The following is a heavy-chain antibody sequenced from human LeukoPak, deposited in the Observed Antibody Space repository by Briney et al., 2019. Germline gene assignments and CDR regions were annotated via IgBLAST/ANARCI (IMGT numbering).Heavy chain of an antibody. CDR1: GYTFTSYA. CDR2: ININTGNP. CDR3: ARGRGAAGTRTYYFDY. D-gene: IGHD6-13*01. J-gene: IGHJ4*02. Sequence: ASVKVSCKASGYTFTSYAMNWARQAPGQGLEWMGWININTGNPTYGQGFTGRFVFSLDTSVSTAYVQISSLKAEDTAVYYCARGRGAAGTRTYYFDYWGRGTLVTVSS. V-gene: IGHV7-4-1*02.